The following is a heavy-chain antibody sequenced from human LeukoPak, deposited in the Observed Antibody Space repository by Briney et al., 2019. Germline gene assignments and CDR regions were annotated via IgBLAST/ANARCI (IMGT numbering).Heavy chain of an antibody. J-gene: IGHJ6*04. V-gene: IGHV3-49*04. Sequence: GGSLRLSCTGPGLTFSEFPMSWARQGPGKGLEWVPCIRTKVFGAITEDAMSVKGRVAISRDDSKSIAYLQMNSLKTEDTAVYYCTRDHRVAPRAQLVCGKGTTVTVSS. CDR2: IRTKVFGAIT. CDR1: GLTFSEFP. CDR3: TRDHRVAPRAQLV. D-gene: IGHD2-2*01.